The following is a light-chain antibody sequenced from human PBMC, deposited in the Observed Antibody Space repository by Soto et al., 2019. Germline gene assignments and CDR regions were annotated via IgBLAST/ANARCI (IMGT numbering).Light chain of an antibody. J-gene: IGKJ5*01. CDR2: DAS. CDR1: QSVSSY. Sequence: EIVFTQSPATLSLSPGERATLSCRASQSVSSYLAWYQQKPGQAPRLLIYDASNRATGIPARFSGSGSGTDFTLTISSLEPEDFAVYYCQQHSNWPPVTFGQGTRLEIK. CDR3: QQHSNWPPVT. V-gene: IGKV3-11*01.